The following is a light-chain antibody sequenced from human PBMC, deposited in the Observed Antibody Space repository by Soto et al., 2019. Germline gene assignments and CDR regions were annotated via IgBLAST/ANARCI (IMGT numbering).Light chain of an antibody. Sequence: DVQMNQSPSTLSASVGARVTINCRASQSNSSWLAWYQQKPGKAPNLLIYKASTLESGVPSRFSGSGSGTEFTLTVSSLQPEDFATYYCQQYDSYPLSFGGGNKLEIK. CDR2: KAS. CDR1: QSNSSW. V-gene: IGKV1-5*03. J-gene: IGKJ4*01. CDR3: QQYDSYPLS.